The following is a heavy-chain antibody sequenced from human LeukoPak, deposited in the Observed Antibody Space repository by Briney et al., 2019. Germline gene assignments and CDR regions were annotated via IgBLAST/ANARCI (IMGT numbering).Heavy chain of an antibody. J-gene: IGHJ2*01. CDR2: IIPIFGTA. CDR1: GGTFSSYA. Sequence: GASVKVSCKASGGTFSSYAISWVRQAPGQGLEWMGRIIPIFGTANYAQKFQGRVTITTDESTSTAYMELSSLRSEDTAVYYCARGRNYYDSSGHVTYWYFDLWGRGTLVTVSS. CDR3: ARGRNYYDSSGHVTYWYFDL. D-gene: IGHD3-22*01. V-gene: IGHV1-69*05.